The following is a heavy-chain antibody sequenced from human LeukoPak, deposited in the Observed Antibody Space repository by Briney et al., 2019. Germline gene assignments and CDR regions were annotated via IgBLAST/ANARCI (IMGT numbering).Heavy chain of an antibody. Sequence: PGGSLRLSCAASGFTFSSYAMHWVRQAPGKGLEWVAVISYDGSNKYYADSVKGRFTISRDNSKNTLYLQMNSLRAGDTAVYYCATLADYWGQGTLVTVSS. V-gene: IGHV3-30*01. CDR3: ATLADY. CDR2: ISYDGSNK. J-gene: IGHJ4*02. CDR1: GFTFSSYA.